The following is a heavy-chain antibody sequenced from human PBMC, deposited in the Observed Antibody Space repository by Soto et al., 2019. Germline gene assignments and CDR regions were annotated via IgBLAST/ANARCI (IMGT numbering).Heavy chain of an antibody. CDR1: GFTFEDYA. CDR2: ISWDSRSV. J-gene: IGHJ3*02. D-gene: IGHD6-6*01. V-gene: IGHV3-9*01. CDR3: AKDSIRRSFRRSSSRARDAFDI. Sequence: EVHLVESGGSLVQPGGSLRLSCAVSGFTFEDYAMHWVRQAPGKGLEWVSGISWDSRSVAYADSVKGRFTISRDNAENSLHLQMNSLRAEDTAVYYCAKDSIRRSFRRSSSRARDAFDIWGQGTMVTVSS.